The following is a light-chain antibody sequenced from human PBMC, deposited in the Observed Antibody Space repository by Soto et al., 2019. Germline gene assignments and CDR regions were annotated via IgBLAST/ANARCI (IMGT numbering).Light chain of an antibody. CDR2: EVS. J-gene: IGLJ2*01. CDR1: SSDVGGYNE. CDR3: GSHAAGSTLI. Sequence: QSALTQPPSASGSPGQSTTISCTGTSSDVGGYNEVSWYQQHPGKAPKLMIYEVSNRPSGVSNRFSASKSGNTASLTISGLQAEDEAYYYCGSHAAGSTLIFGGGTKLTVL. V-gene: IGLV2-14*01.